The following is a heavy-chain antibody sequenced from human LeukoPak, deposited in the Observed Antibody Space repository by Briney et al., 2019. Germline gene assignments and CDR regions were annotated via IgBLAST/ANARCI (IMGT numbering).Heavy chain of an antibody. Sequence: GRSLRLSCAASGFTFRSYGMHWVRQAPGKGLEWVAVIWYDGSNKYYADSVKGRFTVSRDNSKNTLYLQMNSLRVEDTAVYYCATAVASSSGWYADYWGQGTLVTVSS. CDR1: GFTFRSYG. CDR3: ATAVASSSGWYADY. V-gene: IGHV3-33*01. CDR2: IWYDGSNK. J-gene: IGHJ4*02. D-gene: IGHD6-19*01.